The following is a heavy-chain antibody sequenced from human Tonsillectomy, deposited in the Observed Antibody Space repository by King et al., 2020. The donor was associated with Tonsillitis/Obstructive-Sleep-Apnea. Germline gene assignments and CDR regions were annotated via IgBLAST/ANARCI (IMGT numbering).Heavy chain of an antibody. J-gene: IGHJ6*03. CDR3: ARHSRDSSWGDYFYYMDV. D-gene: IGHD3-16*01. CDR2: IYYDGTT. Sequence: QLQESGPGLVKPSETLSLTCIVSGGSVSSSDYYWGWIRQPPGKGLEWIGTIYYDGTTYYNPPLKNRVTISVAPSKNQFSLNLNPVTAADTAVYYCARHSRDSSWGDYFYYMDVWGKGTAVTVSS. V-gene: IGHV4-39*01. CDR1: GGSVSSSDYY.